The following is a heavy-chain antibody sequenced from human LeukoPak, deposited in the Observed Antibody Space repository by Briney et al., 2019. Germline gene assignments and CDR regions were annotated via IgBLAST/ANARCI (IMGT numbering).Heavy chain of an antibody. J-gene: IGHJ4*02. V-gene: IGHV3-30-3*01. Sequence: GGSLRLSCAASGFTFSDYAMHWVRQAPGKGLEWVAVISKDGSDKYYPGSVRGRFTISRDNSKNTTYLQMDSLRAEDTAIYYCARDYWWNYDYWGQGTLVTVSS. CDR1: GFTFSDYA. D-gene: IGHD1-7*01. CDR3: ARDYWWNYDY. CDR2: ISKDGSDK.